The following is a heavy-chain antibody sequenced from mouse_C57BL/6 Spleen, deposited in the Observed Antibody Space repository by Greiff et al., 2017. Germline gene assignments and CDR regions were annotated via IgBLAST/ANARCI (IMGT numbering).Heavy chain of an antibody. CDR1: GYSITSGYY. CDR3: ARGRASPDY. CDR2: ISYDGSN. D-gene: IGHD3-3*01. V-gene: IGHV3-6*01. Sequence: EVQLQESGPGLVKPSQSLSLTCSVTGYSITSGYYWNWIRQFPGNKLEWMGYISYDGSNNYNPSLKNRISITRDTAKNQFFLKLNSVTTEDTATYYCARGRASPDYWGQGTTLTVSS. J-gene: IGHJ2*01.